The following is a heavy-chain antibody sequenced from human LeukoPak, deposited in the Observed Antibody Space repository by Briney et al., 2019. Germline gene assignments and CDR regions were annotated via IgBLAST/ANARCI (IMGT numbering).Heavy chain of an antibody. Sequence: KTSETLSLTCAVYGDSLSGYCWTWIRQPPGKGLEWIGEINHSGSTNYNPSLKSRVTISVDTSKNQFSLNLTPVTAADTAIYYCATNVPGTTYFDPWGQGTLVTVSP. CDR3: ATNVPGTTYFDP. CDR1: GDSLSGYC. D-gene: IGHD1-14*01. CDR2: INHSGST. J-gene: IGHJ4*02. V-gene: IGHV4-34*01.